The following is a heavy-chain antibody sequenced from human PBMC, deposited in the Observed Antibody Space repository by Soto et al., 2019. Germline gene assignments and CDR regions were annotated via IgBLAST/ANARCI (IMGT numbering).Heavy chain of an antibody. J-gene: IGHJ4*02. V-gene: IGHV1-3*05. Sequence: QVQLVQSGAEEKKPGASVKVSCKASGYTFTSYAMHWVRQAPGQRLEWMGWINAGNGNTKYSQKFQGRVTITRDTSASTAYMELSSLRSEDTAVYYCARDVGSWSGYYYDSSEHAFDYWGQGTLVTVSS. D-gene: IGHD3-22*01. CDR2: INAGNGNT. CDR1: GYTFTSYA. CDR3: ARDVGSWSGYYYDSSEHAFDY.